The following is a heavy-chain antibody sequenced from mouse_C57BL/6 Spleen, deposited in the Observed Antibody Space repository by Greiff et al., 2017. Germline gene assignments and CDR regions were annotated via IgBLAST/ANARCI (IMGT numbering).Heavy chain of an antibody. J-gene: IGHJ4*01. V-gene: IGHV1-69*01. CDR1: GYTFTSYW. D-gene: IGHD2-5*01. CDR3: AREDYSNSEAMDY. Sequence: QVQLQQPGAELVMPGASVKLSCKASGYTFTSYWMHWVKQRPGQGLEWIGEIDPSASYTNSNQKFTGKSTLTVDKSSSTAYMQLSSLTSEDSAVYYCAREDYSNSEAMDYWGQGTSVTVSS. CDR2: IDPSASYT.